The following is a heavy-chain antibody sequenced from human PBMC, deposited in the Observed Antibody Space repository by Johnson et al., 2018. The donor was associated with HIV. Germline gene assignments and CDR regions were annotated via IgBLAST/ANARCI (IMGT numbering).Heavy chain of an antibody. CDR2: ISASGAST. CDR3: ARGVDAFDM. CDR1: GITFRSYL. Sequence: VQLVESGGGLAQPGGSLRLSCAASGITFRSYLLTWVRQAPGKGLEWVSHISASGASTYYADSVKGRFTISRDNSKNTLYLQMHILRPEDTAVYYCARGVDAFDMGGQGTLVTVSS. V-gene: IGHV3-23*04. J-gene: IGHJ3*02.